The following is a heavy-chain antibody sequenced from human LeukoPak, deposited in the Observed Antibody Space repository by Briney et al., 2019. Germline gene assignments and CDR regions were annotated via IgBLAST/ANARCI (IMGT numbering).Heavy chain of an antibody. J-gene: IGHJ6*02. CDR2: IRQDGNEK. Sequence: GGSLRLSCAASGFTVSSNYMSWVRQAPGKGLEWVANIRQDGNEKYYVDSVKGRFTISRDNAKNSLYLQMNSLRAEDTAVYYCARTTTNRYYYYGMDVWGQGTTVTVSS. CDR3: ARTTTNRYYYYGMDV. V-gene: IGHV3-7*01. D-gene: IGHD4-4*01. CDR1: GFTVSSNY.